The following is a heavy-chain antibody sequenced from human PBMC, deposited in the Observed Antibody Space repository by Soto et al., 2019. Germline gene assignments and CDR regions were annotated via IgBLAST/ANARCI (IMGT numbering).Heavy chain of an antibody. CDR1: GGSITSGGYY. V-gene: IGHV4-31*03. Sequence: PSETLSLTCTVSGGSITSGGYYWSWIRQHPGKGLEWIGYIYYSGFTYYNPSLKSRVTISVDNSKNTLYLQMNSLRAEDTAVYYCAKSPGTYYYDSSGYYHYDYWGQGTLVTVSS. J-gene: IGHJ4*02. CDR3: AKSPGTYYYDSSGYYHYDY. CDR2: IYYSGFT. D-gene: IGHD3-22*01.